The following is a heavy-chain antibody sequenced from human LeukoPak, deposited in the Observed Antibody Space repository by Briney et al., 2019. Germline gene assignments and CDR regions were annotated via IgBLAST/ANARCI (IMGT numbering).Heavy chain of an antibody. D-gene: IGHD5-18*01. CDR2: ISHGSTRI. Sequence: GGSLRLSCAASGFTFSTYSMNWVRQAPGKGLEWISYISHGSTRIFYADSVEGRFTVSRDDAKNALYLHMNSLRVEDTAVYYCTRDPGYSYAMDSWGQGILVTVSS. J-gene: IGHJ4*02. V-gene: IGHV3-48*01. CDR3: TRDPGYSYAMDS. CDR1: GFTFSTYS.